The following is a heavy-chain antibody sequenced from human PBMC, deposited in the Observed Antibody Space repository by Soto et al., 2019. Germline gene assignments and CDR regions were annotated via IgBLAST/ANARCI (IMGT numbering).Heavy chain of an antibody. V-gene: IGHV3-33*01. CDR2: IWYDGSNK. J-gene: IGHJ4*02. D-gene: IGHD3-3*01. CDR3: ARDGGDYDFWNGYYFDY. Sequence: LGLSCAASGFTFSSYGMHWVRQAPGKGLEWVAVIWYDGSNKFYADSVKGRFTISRDNSKNTLYLQMNSLRAEDTAVYYCARDGGDYDFWNGYYFDYWGQGTLVTVSS. CDR1: GFTFSSYG.